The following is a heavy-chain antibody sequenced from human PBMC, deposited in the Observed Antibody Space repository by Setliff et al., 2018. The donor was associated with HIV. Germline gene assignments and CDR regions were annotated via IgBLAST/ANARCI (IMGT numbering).Heavy chain of an antibody. D-gene: IGHD4-17*01. Sequence: ASVKVSCKASGYDFTSTAINWVRQAPGQGLEWMGWINTNTGNPTYAQGFTGRFVFSLDTSVSTAYLQISSLKAEDTAVYYCARALVYGDYPPGELYYYYGMDVWGQGTTVTVSS. CDR2: INTNTGNP. J-gene: IGHJ6*02. V-gene: IGHV7-4-1*02. CDR3: ARALVYGDYPPGELYYYYGMDV. CDR1: GYDFTSTA.